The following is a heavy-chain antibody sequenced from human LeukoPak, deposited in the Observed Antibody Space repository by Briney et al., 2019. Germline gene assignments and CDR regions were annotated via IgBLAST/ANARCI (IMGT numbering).Heavy chain of an antibody. Sequence: PSETLSLTCAVYGGSFSGYYWSWIRQPPGKGLDWIGSIYHSGSTYYNPSLKSRLTISVDTSKNQFSLKLNSVTAADTAVYSCARANSLLGYYMDVWGKGTTVTVSS. CDR3: ARANSLLGYYMDV. CDR1: GGSFSGYY. CDR2: IYHSGST. V-gene: IGHV4-34*01. D-gene: IGHD2-8*02. J-gene: IGHJ6*03.